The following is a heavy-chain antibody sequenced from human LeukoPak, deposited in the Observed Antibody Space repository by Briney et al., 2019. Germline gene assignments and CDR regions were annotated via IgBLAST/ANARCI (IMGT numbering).Heavy chain of an antibody. J-gene: IGHJ4*02. CDR3: ARDRELGY. Sequence: SETLSLTCAVYGGSFSGYYWSWIRQPPGKGLEWIGEINHSGSTNYNPSLKSRVTISVDTSKNQFSLKLSSVTAADTAVYYCARDRELGYWGQGTLVTVSS. V-gene: IGHV4-34*01. CDR1: GGSFSGYY. D-gene: IGHD1-1*01. CDR2: INHSGST.